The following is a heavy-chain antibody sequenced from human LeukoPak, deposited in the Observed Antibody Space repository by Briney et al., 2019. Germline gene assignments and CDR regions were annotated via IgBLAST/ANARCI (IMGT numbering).Heavy chain of an antibody. V-gene: IGHV3-23*01. CDR1: GFTFSSYA. CDR2: ISGSGGST. D-gene: IGHD3-16*01. Sequence: GGSLRLSRAASGFTFSSYAMSWVRQAPGKGLEWVSAISGSGGSTYYADSVKGRFTISRDNSKNTLYLQMNSLRAEDTAVYYCAKVVYIWGFAEYFQHWGQGTLVTVSS. CDR3: AKVVYIWGFAEYFQH. J-gene: IGHJ1*01.